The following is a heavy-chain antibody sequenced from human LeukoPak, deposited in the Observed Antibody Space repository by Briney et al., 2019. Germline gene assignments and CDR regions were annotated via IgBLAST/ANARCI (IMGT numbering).Heavy chain of an antibody. Sequence: GESLKISRKGSGYSFTSYWIGWVRQMPGKGLEWIVIIYPGDSDTRYSPSFQGQVTISADKSISTAYLQWSSLKASDTAMYYCARDYGDLDTYYFDYWGQGTLVTVSS. J-gene: IGHJ4*02. D-gene: IGHD4-17*01. V-gene: IGHV5-51*01. CDR3: ARDYGDLDTYYFDY. CDR1: GYSFTSYW. CDR2: IYPGDSDT.